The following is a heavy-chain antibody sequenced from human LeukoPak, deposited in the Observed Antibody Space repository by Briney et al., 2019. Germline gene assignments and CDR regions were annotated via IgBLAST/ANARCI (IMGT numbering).Heavy chain of an antibody. J-gene: IGHJ4*02. D-gene: IGHD6-13*01. CDR3: ARKFSSSWYGVFDY. CDR2: IYYSGST. CDR1: GGSISSYY. V-gene: IGHV4-59*13. Sequence: KPSETLSLTCSVSGGSISSYYWSWIRQPPGKGLEWIGYIYYSGSTNYNPSLKSRVTISVDTSKNQFSLKLSSVTAADTAVYYCARKFSSSWYGVFDYWGQGTLVTVSS.